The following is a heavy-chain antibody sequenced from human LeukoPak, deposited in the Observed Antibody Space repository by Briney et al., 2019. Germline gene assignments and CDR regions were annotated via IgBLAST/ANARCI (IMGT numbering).Heavy chain of an antibody. D-gene: IGHD6-13*01. V-gene: IGHV1-69*05. Sequence: SVKVSCKASGDTFSSYAISWVRQAPGQGLEWMGRIIPIFGTADYAQKFQGRVTITTDESTSTAYMELRSLRSDDTAVYYCARDAAAAGPFDYWGQGTLVTVSS. J-gene: IGHJ4*02. CDR2: IIPIFGTA. CDR3: ARDAAAAGPFDY. CDR1: GDTFSSYA.